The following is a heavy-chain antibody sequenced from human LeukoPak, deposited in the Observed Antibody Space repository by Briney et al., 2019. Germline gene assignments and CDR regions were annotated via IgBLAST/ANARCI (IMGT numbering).Heavy chain of an antibody. CDR1: GGSFSGYH. V-gene: IGHV4-34*01. CDR2: INRSRST. Sequence: SETLSLSCAVYGGSFSGYHWSWIRQPPGKGLEWIGEINRSRSTKYNPSLKSRVTISLDMSKNQFSLKLSSVASADTAVYYCTPYTTGNFGFDYWGQGTLVTVSS. J-gene: IGHJ4*02. D-gene: IGHD2/OR15-2a*01. CDR3: TPYTTGNFGFDY.